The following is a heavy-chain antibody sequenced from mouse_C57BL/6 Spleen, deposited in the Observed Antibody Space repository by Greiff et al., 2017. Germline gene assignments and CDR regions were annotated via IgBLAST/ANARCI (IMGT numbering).Heavy chain of an antibody. CDR3: ARQGEFAY. CDR2: ISSGGSYT. J-gene: IGHJ3*01. Sequence: DVKLVESGGDLVKPGGSLKLSCAASGFTFSSYGMSWVRQTPDKRLEWVATISSGGSYTYYPDSVKGRFTISRDNAKNTLYLQMSSLKSEDTAMYYCARQGEFAYWGQGTLVTVSA. V-gene: IGHV5-6*02. CDR1: GFTFSSYG.